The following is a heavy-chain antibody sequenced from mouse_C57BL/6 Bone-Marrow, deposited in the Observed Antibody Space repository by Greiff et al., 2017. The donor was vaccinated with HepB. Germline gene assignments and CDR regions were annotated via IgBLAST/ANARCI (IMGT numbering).Heavy chain of an antibody. Sequence: QVQLQQPGAELVKPGASVKLSCKASGYTFTSYWMHWVKQRPGQGLEWIGMIHPNSGSTNYNEKFKSKATLTVDKSSSTAYMQLSSLTSEDSAVYYGATPYYSKEVDYGVQGTTLTVSS. D-gene: IGHD2-5*01. CDR1: GYTFTSYW. V-gene: IGHV1-64*01. J-gene: IGHJ2*01. CDR2: IHPNSGST. CDR3: ATPYYSKEVDY.